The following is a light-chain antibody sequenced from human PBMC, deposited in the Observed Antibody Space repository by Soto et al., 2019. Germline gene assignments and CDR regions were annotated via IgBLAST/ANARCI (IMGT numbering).Light chain of an antibody. V-gene: IGKV2-28*01. CDR1: QSLLHSNGYNS. J-gene: IGKJ3*01. CDR3: MQALQTPLFT. Sequence: DIVMTQSPLSLPVTPGEPASISCRSSQSLLHSNGYNSLDWYLQKPGQSPQLLIYLGSNRASGVPDRFSGSGSGTDFTLKISRVEAEDVGVYYCMQALQTPLFTFGPGTKVEIK. CDR2: LGS.